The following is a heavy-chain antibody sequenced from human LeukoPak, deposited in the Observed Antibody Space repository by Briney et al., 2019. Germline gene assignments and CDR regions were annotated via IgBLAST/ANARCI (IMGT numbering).Heavy chain of an antibody. CDR2: ISGSGGSI. CDR1: GFTFSSYA. V-gene: IGHV3-23*01. Sequence: QAGGSLRLSCAASGFTFSSYAMSWVRQAPGKGLEWVSLISGSGGSIYYADSVKGRFTISRDNSKNTLYLQMNSLSAEDTAVYYCAKDSDFWSGHPLAFDIWGQGTMVTVSS. D-gene: IGHD3-3*01. CDR3: AKDSDFWSGHPLAFDI. J-gene: IGHJ3*02.